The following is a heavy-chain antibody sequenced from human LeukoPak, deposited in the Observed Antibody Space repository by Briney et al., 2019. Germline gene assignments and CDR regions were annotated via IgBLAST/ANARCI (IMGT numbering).Heavy chain of an antibody. D-gene: IGHD3-22*01. V-gene: IGHV1-2*06. CDR3: ARAYYYDSSAYYYDY. Sequence: GASVKVSCKASGYTFTAYYIHWVRQAPGQGLEWMGRINPTSGDTNYAQEFQGRVTMTRDTSISTAYMELRRLRSDDTAVYYCARAYYYDSSAYYYDYWGQGTLVTVSS. J-gene: IGHJ4*02. CDR1: GYTFTAYY. CDR2: INPTSGDT.